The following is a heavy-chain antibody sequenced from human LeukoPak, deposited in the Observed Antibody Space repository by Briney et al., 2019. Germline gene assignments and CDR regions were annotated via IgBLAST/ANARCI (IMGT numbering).Heavy chain of an antibody. CDR1: GFTFSTYG. Sequence: GGSLRLSCEGSGFTFSTYGMSWVRQAPGKGLEWVSSISGGAESTFYADSVKGRFTISRDNSKNTLYLQMNSLRVDDTAIYYCAKSPRSGGIDYWGQGTLVTVSS. D-gene: IGHD2-15*01. CDR3: AKSPRSGGIDY. CDR2: ISGGAEST. V-gene: IGHV3-23*01. J-gene: IGHJ4*02.